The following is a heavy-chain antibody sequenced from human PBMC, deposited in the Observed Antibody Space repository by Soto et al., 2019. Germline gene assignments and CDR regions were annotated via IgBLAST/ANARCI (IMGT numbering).Heavy chain of an antibody. CDR3: AREGYSGYDETDY. D-gene: IGHD5-12*01. CDR1: GGSINNHY. CDR2: VYYNGIT. J-gene: IGHJ4*02. Sequence: SETLSLTCTVSGGSINNHYWSWIRQPPGKGLEWLGYVYYNGITNYNPSLKSRVTMSVDTSKNQFSLNLTSVTAADTAVYYCAREGYSGYDETDYWGQGTLVTVSS. V-gene: IGHV4-59*11.